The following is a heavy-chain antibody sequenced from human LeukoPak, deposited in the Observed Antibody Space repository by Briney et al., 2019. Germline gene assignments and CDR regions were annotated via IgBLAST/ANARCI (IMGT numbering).Heavy chain of an antibody. D-gene: IGHD2/OR15-2a*01. V-gene: IGHV3-23*01. J-gene: IGHJ4*02. CDR1: GFTLSTYA. Sequence: GGSLRLSCAASGFTLSTYAMSWVRQTPGKGLEWVAATSSSDAGTYHADSVKGRFTISRDNSRNTLYLQMSSLRVEDTAVYYCAKIPQVGTTSVPNFDSWGQGTLVTVSS. CDR2: TSSSDAGT. CDR3: AKIPQVGTTSVPNFDS.